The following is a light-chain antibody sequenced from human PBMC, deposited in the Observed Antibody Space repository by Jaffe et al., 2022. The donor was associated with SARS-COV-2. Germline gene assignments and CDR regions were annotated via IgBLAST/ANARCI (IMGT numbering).Light chain of an antibody. CDR2: AAS. CDR3: QQSYSTPLT. J-gene: IGKJ4*01. Sequence: DIQMTQSPSSLSAYVGDRVTITCRASQSITSYLNWYQQKPGKAPKLLIYAASSLQSGVPSRFSGSGSGTDFTLTISSLQPEDFGNYYCQQSYSTPLTFGGGTKVEIK. V-gene: IGKV1-39*01. CDR1: QSITSY.